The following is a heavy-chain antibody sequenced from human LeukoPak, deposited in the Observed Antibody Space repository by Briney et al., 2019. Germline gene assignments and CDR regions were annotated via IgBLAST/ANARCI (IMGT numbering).Heavy chain of an antibody. Sequence: SETLSLTCTVSGGSISYFYWSWIRQPAGKGLEWIGRIYTSGSTNYNPSLKSRVTMSVDTSKNQFSLKLSSVTAADTAVYYCARVGFGELYYFDYWGQGTLVTVSS. J-gene: IGHJ4*02. CDR2: IYTSGST. V-gene: IGHV4-4*07. CDR3: ARVGFGELYYFDY. CDR1: GGSISYFY. D-gene: IGHD3-10*01.